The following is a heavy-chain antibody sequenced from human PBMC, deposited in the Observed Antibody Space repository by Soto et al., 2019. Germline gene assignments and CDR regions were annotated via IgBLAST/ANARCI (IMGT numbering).Heavy chain of an antibody. CDR2: ISGSGGST. D-gene: IGHD6-19*01. CDR3: AKDRGWSQTGYSGWYYFDY. V-gene: IGHV3-23*01. CDR1: GFTFSSYA. Sequence: EVQLLESGGGLVQPGGSLRLSCAASGFTFSSYAMSWVRQAPGKGLEWVSAISGSGGSTYYADSVKGRFTISRDNSKNTLYLQMNSLRAEDTAVYYCAKDRGWSQTGYSGWYYFDYWGQGTLVTVSS. J-gene: IGHJ4*02.